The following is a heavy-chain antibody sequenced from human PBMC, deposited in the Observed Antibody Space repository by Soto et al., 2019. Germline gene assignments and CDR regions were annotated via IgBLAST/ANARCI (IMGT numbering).Heavy chain of an antibody. CDR2: ISAYNGNT. J-gene: IGHJ4*02. CDR1: GYTFTSYF. CDR3: PRALPPSDC. V-gene: IGHV1-18*01. Sequence: QVQLVQSGATVKKPGASVKVSCKASGYTFTSYFISWVRQAAGQGLEWMGWISAYNGNTNYVQKPQGRVTITTDTSTSTAYMDLRTLRSDDTAVYYCPRALPPSDCWGQGTLVTVSS.